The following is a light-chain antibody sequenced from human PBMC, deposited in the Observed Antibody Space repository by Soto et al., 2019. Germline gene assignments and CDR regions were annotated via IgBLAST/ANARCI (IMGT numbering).Light chain of an antibody. CDR3: QQYGGSPPFT. V-gene: IGKV3-20*01. Sequence: EIVLTQSPGTLSLSPGERATLSCRASQRVSSSFLAWYQQKPGQAPRLLIYGASSRATGIPDRFSGSGSGTDFTLIISSLEPEDFAVYYCQQYGGSPPFTFGPGTKVDIK. CDR2: GAS. CDR1: QRVSSSF. J-gene: IGKJ3*01.